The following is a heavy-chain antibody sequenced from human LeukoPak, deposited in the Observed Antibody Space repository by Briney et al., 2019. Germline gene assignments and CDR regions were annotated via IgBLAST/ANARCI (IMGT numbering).Heavy chain of an antibody. CDR3: AKSPAVDAAFDI. J-gene: IGHJ3*02. CDR2: ISGSGGST. V-gene: IGHV3-23*01. CDR1: GFTFSNFA. Sequence: GGSLRLSCAASGFTFSNFAVSWVRQAPGKGLEWVSAISGSGGSTYYADSVKGRFIISRDNSKNTLYLQMNSLRAEDTAVYYCAKSPAVDAAFDIWGQGTMVTVSS. D-gene: IGHD4-23*01.